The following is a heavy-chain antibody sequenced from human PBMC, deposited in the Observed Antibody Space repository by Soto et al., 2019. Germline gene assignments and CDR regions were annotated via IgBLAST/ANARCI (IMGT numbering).Heavy chain of an antibody. CDR1: GFTFSSYS. CDR2: ISSSSSYI. D-gene: IGHD2-2*02. CDR3: ARVNCSSTSCYTVTYGYYFDY. Sequence: VQLVESGGGVVQPGRSLRLSCAASGFTFSSYSMNWVRQAPGKGLEWVSSISSSSSYIYYADSVKGRFTISRDNAKNSLYLQMNSLRAEDTAVYYCARVNCSSTSCYTVTYGYYFDYWGQGTLVTVSS. V-gene: IGHV3-21*01. J-gene: IGHJ4*02.